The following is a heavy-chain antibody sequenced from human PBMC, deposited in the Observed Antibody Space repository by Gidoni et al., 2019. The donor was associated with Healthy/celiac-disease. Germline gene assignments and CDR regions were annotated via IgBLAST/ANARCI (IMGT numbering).Heavy chain of an antibody. CDR2: ISYSGST. CDR3: ARGGLDSLDY. Sequence: QVQLQESGPGLGKPSKTLSLTCTVSGGSISSGDYYWSWIRQPPGKGLEGIGYISYSGSTYYNPSLKSRVTISVDTSKTQFSLKLSSVTAADTAVYYCARGGLDSLDYWGQGTLVTVSS. V-gene: IGHV4-30-4*01. J-gene: IGHJ4*02. CDR1: GGSISSGDYY. D-gene: IGHD3-16*01.